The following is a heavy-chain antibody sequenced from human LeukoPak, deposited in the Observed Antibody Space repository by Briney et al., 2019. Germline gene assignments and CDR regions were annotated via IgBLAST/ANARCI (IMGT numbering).Heavy chain of an antibody. CDR1: GYTFTSYY. D-gene: IGHD3-22*01. J-gene: IGHJ6*03. CDR2: IIPIFGTA. V-gene: IGHV1-69*06. Sequence: SVKVSCKASGYTFTSYYMHWVRQAPGQGLEWMGGIIPIFGTANYAQKFQGRVTITADKSTSTAYMELSSLRSEDTAVYYCARAGYYDSSGYYYDYYYYYMDVWGKGTTVTVSS. CDR3: ARAGYYDSSGYYYDYYYYYMDV.